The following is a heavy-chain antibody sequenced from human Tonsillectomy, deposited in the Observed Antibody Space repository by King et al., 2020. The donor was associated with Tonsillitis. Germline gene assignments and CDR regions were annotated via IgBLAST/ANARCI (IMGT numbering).Heavy chain of an antibody. Sequence: QLVQSGAEVKKPGASVKVSCKASGYTFTAYYMHWVRQAPGQGLEWMGWINPISGDTDCAQKFQGGVTMTRDTSISTVYIELSRLTSDDTAVYYCARESLEATRNFDLWGRGTLVTVSS. D-gene: IGHD3-3*01. J-gene: IGHJ2*01. CDR3: ARESLEATRNFDL. V-gene: IGHV1-2*02. CDR2: INPISGDT. CDR1: GYTFTAYY.